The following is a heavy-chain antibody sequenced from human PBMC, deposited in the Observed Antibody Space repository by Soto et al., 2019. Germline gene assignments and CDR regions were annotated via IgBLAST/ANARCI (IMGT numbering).Heavy chain of an antibody. V-gene: IGHV1-24*01. CDR3: EIEVGRSNQFDL. D-gene: IGHD6-13*01. J-gene: IGHJ5*02. CDR1: GYSLTELS. CDR2: YELEQGET. Sequence: ASVKVSCKVSGYSLTELSIHWVRQAPGEGLEWMGGYELEQGETIYAQKFQGRVTMPEDSPADTPYMQLRSLRSEDTAVYYCEIEVGRSNQFDLWGQGTMVTVSS.